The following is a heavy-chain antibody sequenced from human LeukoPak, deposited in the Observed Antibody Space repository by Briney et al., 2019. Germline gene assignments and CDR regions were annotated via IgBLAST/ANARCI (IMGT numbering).Heavy chain of an antibody. D-gene: IGHD4-11*01. CDR1: GFTFTSYG. CDR3: AKDIERGFDYTNSLDY. CDR2: IWSDGTNK. J-gene: IGHJ4*02. V-gene: IGHV3-33*06. Sequence: GGSLRLSCAASGFTFTSYGMHWVRQAPGKGLERVAVIWSDGTNKYYADSVKGRFAISRDDSKNMVYLQMNSLRVEDTAVYYCAKDIERGFDYTNSLDYWGQGTLVTVSS.